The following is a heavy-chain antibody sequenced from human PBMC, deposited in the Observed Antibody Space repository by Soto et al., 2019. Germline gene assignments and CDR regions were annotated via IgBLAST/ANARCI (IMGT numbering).Heavy chain of an antibody. CDR1: GFAVSSNY. CDR2: IYGDGTT. Sequence: VQLVETGGGLIQPGGSLRLSCAASGFAVSSNYMSWVRQAPGKGLEWVSVIYGDGTTYYADSVNGRFTISRDTSKNTLYLHMNSLRAEDTAVYYCARDSCSGGSCYWGFDYWGQGTLVTVSS. V-gene: IGHV3-53*02. J-gene: IGHJ4*02. CDR3: ARDSCSGGSCYWGFDY. D-gene: IGHD2-15*01.